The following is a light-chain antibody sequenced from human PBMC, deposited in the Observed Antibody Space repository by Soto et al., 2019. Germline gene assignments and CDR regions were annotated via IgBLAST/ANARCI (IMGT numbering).Light chain of an antibody. V-gene: IGKV3-20*01. J-gene: IGKJ5*01. Sequence: EIVLTQSPGTLSLSPGERATLSCRASQSVSSSYLAWYQQKPGQAPRLLIYGASSRATGIPDRFSGSGSGTDFTLTISSLEPEDFAVYYCQHHGGSPITFGQGTRLEIK. CDR3: QHHGGSPIT. CDR2: GAS. CDR1: QSVSSSY.